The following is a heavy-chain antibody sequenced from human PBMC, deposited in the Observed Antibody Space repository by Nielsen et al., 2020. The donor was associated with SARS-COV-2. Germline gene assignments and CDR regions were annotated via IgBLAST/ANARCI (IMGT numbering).Heavy chain of an antibody. J-gene: IGHJ4*02. CDR2: IYWDDDK. CDR3: AHRRANMVRGPYFDY. D-gene: IGHD3-10*01. Sequence: SGPTLVKPTQTLTLTCTFSGFSLSTSGVGVGWIRQPPGKALEWLALIYWDDDKRYSPSLKSRLTITKDTSKNQVVLTMTNMDPVDTATYYFAHRRANMVRGPYFDYLGQGTLVTVSS. V-gene: IGHV2-5*02. CDR1: GFSLSTSGVG.